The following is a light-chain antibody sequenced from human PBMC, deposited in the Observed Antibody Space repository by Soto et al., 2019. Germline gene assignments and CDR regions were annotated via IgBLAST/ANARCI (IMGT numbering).Light chain of an antibody. CDR2: DAS. Sequence: EIGLTQSPATLSFSPGERATLSCRASQTVSSYLLWYQQKPGQAPRLLIYDASNRATGVPARFTGSGSETDFTLTISSLEPEDFAVYYCQHRMNWPLTFGQGTRLEI. V-gene: IGKV3-11*01. CDR3: QHRMNWPLT. J-gene: IGKJ5*01. CDR1: QTVSSY.